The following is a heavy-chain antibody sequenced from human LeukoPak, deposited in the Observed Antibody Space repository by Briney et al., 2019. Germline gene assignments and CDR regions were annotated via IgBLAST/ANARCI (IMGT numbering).Heavy chain of an antibody. V-gene: IGHV3-23*01. Sequence: PGGSLRLSCAASGFTFSSYAMSWVRQAPGKGLEWVSAISGSGGSTYYADSVKGRFTISRDNSKNTLYLQMNSPRAEDTAVYYCXXXXVWFGEAMDVWGQGTTVTVSS. D-gene: IGHD3-10*01. CDR1: GFTFSSYA. CDR3: XXXXVWFGEAMDV. J-gene: IGHJ6*02. CDR2: ISGSGGST.